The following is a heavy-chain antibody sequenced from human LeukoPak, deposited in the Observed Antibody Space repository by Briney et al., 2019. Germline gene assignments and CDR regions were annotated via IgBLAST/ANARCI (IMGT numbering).Heavy chain of an antibody. CDR1: GFTFSSYS. D-gene: IGHD6-19*01. Sequence: GGSLRLSCAAPGFTFSSYSMNWVRQAPGKGLEWVSSISSSSSYIYYADSVKGRFTISRDNAKNSLYLQMNSLRAEDTAVYYCAKEEFSGWYDYWGQGTLVTVSS. V-gene: IGHV3-21*01. CDR3: AKEEFSGWYDY. J-gene: IGHJ4*02. CDR2: ISSSSSYI.